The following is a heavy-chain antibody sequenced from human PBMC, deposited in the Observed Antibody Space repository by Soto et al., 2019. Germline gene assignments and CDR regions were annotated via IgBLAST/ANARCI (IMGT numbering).Heavy chain of an antibody. V-gene: IGHV4-30-4*01. J-gene: IGHJ6*02. CDR2: IYYSGYT. Sequence: SETLSLTCTVSGGSISSDDYYWSWIRQPPGKGLEWIGYIYYSGYTFDNPSLTSRVTLSVDTSKNQFSLKLTSVTAADTAVYYCARVGAGAAAGTGYYYGMDVWGQETTVTVSS. CDR1: GGSISSDDYY. CDR3: ARVGAGAAAGTGYYYGMDV. D-gene: IGHD6-13*01.